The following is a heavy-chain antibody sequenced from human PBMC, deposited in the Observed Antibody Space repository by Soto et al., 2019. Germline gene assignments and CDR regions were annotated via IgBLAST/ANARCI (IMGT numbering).Heavy chain of an antibody. CDR3: ARLNVDTAMATLGP. D-gene: IGHD5-18*01. Sequence: ASVKVSCKASGGTFSSYAISWVRQAPGQGLEWMGGIIPIFGTANYAQKFQGRVTITADKSTSTAYMELSSLRSEDTAVYYCARLNVDTAMATLGPWGQGTLVTVSS. V-gene: IGHV1-69*06. CDR2: IIPIFGTA. CDR1: GGTFSSYA. J-gene: IGHJ4*02.